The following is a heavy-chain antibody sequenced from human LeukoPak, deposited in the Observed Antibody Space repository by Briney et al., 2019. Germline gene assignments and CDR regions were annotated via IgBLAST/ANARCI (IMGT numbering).Heavy chain of an antibody. CDR1: GNSISSGDNY. CDR2: IYTSGST. V-gene: IGHV4-61*02. CDR3: ARTTEGGYTHDYFYYYYMDV. D-gene: IGHD5-18*01. Sequence: PSETLSLTCTVSGNSISSGDNYWSWIRQPAGKGLEWIGRIYTSGSTNYNPSLKSRLTISVDTSKNQFSLKLTSVTAADTAVYYCARTTEGGYTHDYFYYYYMDVWGKGTTVTISS. J-gene: IGHJ6*03.